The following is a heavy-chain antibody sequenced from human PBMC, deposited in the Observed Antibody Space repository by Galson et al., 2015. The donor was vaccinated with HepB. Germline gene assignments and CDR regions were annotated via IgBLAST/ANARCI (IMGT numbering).Heavy chain of an antibody. CDR3: ARDSTGARGFDY. Sequence: SLRLSCAASRFTFSNYNMNWVRQPPGKGLEWVASISSNSDYIYYADSLRGRFTISRDDSKNTLYLQINSLRADGTAIYYCARDSTGARGFDYWGQGTLVTVSS. V-gene: IGHV3-21*01. CDR1: RFTFSNYN. D-gene: IGHD2-8*02. J-gene: IGHJ4*02. CDR2: ISSNSDYI.